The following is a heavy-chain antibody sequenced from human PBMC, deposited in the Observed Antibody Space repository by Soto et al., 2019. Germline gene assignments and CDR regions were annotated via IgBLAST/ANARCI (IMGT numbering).Heavy chain of an antibody. J-gene: IGHJ5*02. CDR1: GGTFSTYT. CDR3: AGPPNSHYTDSHAPSYP. CDR2: IIPIIGII. D-gene: IGHD4-4*01. V-gene: IGHV1-69*02. Sequence: QVQLVQSGAEVKKPGSSVKVSCEASGGTFSTYTITWVRQAPGQGLEWMGRIIPIIGIINYAQKFQGSVNISADKFAVTAYRGLPELKSDDTAVYYCAGPPNSHYTDSHAPSYPWGQGTLVTVSS.